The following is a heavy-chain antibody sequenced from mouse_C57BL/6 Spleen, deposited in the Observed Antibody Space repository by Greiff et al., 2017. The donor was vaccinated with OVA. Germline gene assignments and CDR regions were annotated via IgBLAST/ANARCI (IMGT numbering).Heavy chain of an antibody. CDR1: GYTFTSYW. Sequence: VQLQQPGAELVMPGASVKLSCKASGYTFTSYWMHWVKQRPGQGLEWIGEIDPSDSYTNYNQKFKGKSTLTVDKSSSTAHMQLSSLTSEDSAVYYCARSYDGYYDYWGQGTTLTVSS. CDR3: ARSYDGYYDY. J-gene: IGHJ2*01. D-gene: IGHD2-3*01. V-gene: IGHV1-69*01. CDR2: IDPSDSYT.